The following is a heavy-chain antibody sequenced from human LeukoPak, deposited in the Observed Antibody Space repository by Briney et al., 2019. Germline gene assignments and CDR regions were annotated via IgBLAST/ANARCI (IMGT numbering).Heavy chain of an antibody. CDR2: TNRDGSEK. Sequence: HSGGSLRLSCAASEFTFTNFWMSWVRQAPGKGLEWVANTNRDGSEKYYVDSVKGRVTISRDNAMNFLYLQLNSLRVDDTAVYYCARDKLGYCSGGSCYRGRPFDYWGQGTLVTVSS. J-gene: IGHJ4*02. CDR3: ARDKLGYCSGGSCYRGRPFDY. CDR1: EFTFTNFW. V-gene: IGHV3-7*01. D-gene: IGHD2-15*01.